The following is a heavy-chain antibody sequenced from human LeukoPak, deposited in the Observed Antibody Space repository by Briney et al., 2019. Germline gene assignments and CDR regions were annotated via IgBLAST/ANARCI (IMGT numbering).Heavy chain of an antibody. D-gene: IGHD5-18*01. J-gene: IGHJ6*02. V-gene: IGHV1-69*13. Sequence: GASVKVSCKASGGTFSSYAISWVRQAPGQGLEWMGGIIPIFGTANYAQKFQGRVTITADGSTSTAYMELSSLRSEDTAVYYCARGEIQPNYYYYGMDVWGQGTTVTVSS. CDR2: IIPIFGTA. CDR3: ARGEIQPNYYYYGMDV. CDR1: GGTFSSYA.